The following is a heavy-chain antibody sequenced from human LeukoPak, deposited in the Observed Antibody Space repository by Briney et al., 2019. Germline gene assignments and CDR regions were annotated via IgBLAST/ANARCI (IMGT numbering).Heavy chain of an antibody. Sequence: ASVKVSCKASGGTFSSYAISWVRQAPGQGLEWMGIINPSGGSTSYAQKFQGRVTMTRDMSTSTVYMELSSLRSEDTAVYHCASLIVAASNGGDSAFDIWGQGTMVTVSS. V-gene: IGHV1-46*01. CDR2: INPSGGST. CDR1: GGTFSSYA. CDR3: ASLIVAASNGGDSAFDI. D-gene: IGHD3-22*01. J-gene: IGHJ3*02.